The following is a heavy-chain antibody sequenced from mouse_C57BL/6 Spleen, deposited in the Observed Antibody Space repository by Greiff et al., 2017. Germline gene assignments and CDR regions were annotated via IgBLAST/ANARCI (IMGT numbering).Heavy chain of an antibody. CDR2: ISSGGSYT. Sequence: EVKLVESGGDLVKPGGSLKLSCAASGFTFSSYGMSWVRQTPDKRLEWVATISSGGSYTYYPDSVKGRFTISRDNAKNTLYLQMSSLKSEDTAMYYCARGVITTVVGYFDYWGQGTTLTVSS. J-gene: IGHJ2*01. D-gene: IGHD1-1*01. V-gene: IGHV5-6*01. CDR3: ARGVITTVVGYFDY. CDR1: GFTFSSYG.